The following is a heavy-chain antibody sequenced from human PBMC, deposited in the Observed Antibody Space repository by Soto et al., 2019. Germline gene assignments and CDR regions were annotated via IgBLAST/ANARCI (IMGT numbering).Heavy chain of an antibody. V-gene: IGHV5-51*01. J-gene: IGHJ5*02. CDR1: GYSFTIYW. CDR2: IYPGDSDT. CDR3: ARLGIAVAGTFWFDP. D-gene: IGHD6-19*01. Sequence: PGESLKIACKGSGYSFTIYWIGWVRQMPGKGLEWMGIIYPGDSDTRYSPSFQGQVTISADKSISTAYLQWSSLKASDTAMYYCARLGIAVAGTFWFDPWGQGTLVTVSS.